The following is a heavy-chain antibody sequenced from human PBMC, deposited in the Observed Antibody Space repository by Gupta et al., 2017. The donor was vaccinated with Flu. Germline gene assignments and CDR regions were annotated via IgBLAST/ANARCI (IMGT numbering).Heavy chain of an antibody. J-gene: IGHJ4*02. CDR3: ARNRGWEQFDY. CDR2: INQDGSTK. D-gene: IGHD5-24*01. V-gene: IGHV3-7*01. Sequence: EVQLVESGGGLVQPGGSLRLSCAASGLTFSDSWMNWVRQAPGKGLEWVANINQDGSTKNYVDSLKGRFTVSRDNAKNSLYLQMDSLRAEDTAVYFCARNRGWEQFDYWGQGTLVTVSS. CDR1: GLTFSDSW.